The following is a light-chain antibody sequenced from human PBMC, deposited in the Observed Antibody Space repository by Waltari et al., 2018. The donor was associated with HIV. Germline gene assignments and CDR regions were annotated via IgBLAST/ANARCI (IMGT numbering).Light chain of an antibody. CDR2: DTN. CDR3: SSYTASGSLV. Sequence: SALAQPASVSGSPGQSITVSCTATNNKFGSPRYISWYQQHPGEAPKPIIYDTNNRPSGMSSRFSASKSDNRASLTISGLQAEDEAQYFCSSYTASGSLVFGGGTKVTVL. CDR1: NNKFGSPRY. J-gene: IGLJ2*01. V-gene: IGLV2-14*03.